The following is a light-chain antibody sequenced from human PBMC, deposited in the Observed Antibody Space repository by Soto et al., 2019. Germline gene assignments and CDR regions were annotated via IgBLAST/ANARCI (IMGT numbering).Light chain of an antibody. CDR3: QQYSNWPPT. CDR1: QSVSSN. V-gene: IGKV3-15*01. CDR2: GAS. J-gene: IGKJ1*01. Sequence: EIVMTQSPATLSVSPGERATLSCRASQSVSSNLAWYQQKPGQAPRLLIYGASTRATGIPARFSGSGSGTEFSLTISSLQSEDFAVYSCQQYSNWPPTFGQGNKVEIK.